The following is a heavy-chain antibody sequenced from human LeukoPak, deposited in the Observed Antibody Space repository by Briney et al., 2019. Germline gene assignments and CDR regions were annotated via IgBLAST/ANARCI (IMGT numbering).Heavy chain of an antibody. Sequence: ASVKVSCKTSGYTFTGYYMHWLRQAPGQGLEWMGRINPNSGGTYYAQKFRSRVTMTRDTYISTAYMELASLISDDTAVYYCAGGVLHGGGNWFDPWGQGTLVTVSS. CDR2: INPNSGGT. CDR1: GYTFTGYY. CDR3: AGGVLHGGGNWFDP. J-gene: IGHJ5*02. D-gene: IGHD3-16*01. V-gene: IGHV1-2*06.